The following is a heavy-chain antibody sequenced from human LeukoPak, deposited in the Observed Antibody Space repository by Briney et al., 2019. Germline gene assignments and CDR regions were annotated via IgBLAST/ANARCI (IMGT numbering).Heavy chain of an antibody. CDR3: ARDDCGDTCYPGGY. CDR1: GYTCTKYG. D-gene: IGHD2-21*01. Sequence: ASVKVSCKASGYTCTKYGVHWVRQAPGQRPEWMGWINAGNGDTKYSQNFQDRVTITRDTSANTAYMELSSLTSEDTALYYCARDDCGDTCYPGGYWGQGTLVTVSS. J-gene: IGHJ4*02. CDR2: INAGNGDT. V-gene: IGHV1-3*01.